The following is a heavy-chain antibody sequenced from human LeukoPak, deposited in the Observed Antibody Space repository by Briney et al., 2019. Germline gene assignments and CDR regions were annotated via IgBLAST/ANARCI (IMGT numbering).Heavy chain of an antibody. J-gene: IGHJ4*02. D-gene: IGHD3-3*01. Sequence: GGSLRLSCAASGFTFSSYSMNWVRQAPGKGLEWVSSISSSSYIYYADSVKGRFTISRDNAKNSLYLQMNSLRAEDTAVYYCARGRVTIFGVVKISFDYWGQGTLVTVSS. CDR3: ARGRVTIFGVVKISFDY. CDR2: ISSSSYI. CDR1: GFTFSSYS. V-gene: IGHV3-21*01.